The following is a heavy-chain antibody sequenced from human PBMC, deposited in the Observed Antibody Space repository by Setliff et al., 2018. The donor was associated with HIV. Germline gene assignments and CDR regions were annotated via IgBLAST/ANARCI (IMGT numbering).Heavy chain of an antibody. CDR1: GASIRSHY. Sequence: PSETLSLTCTVSGASIRSHYWSWIRQPPGKRLEWIGNIYYSESTNYNPSLKSRVTISVDTSRNQFSLRLNSVTAADTAVYFCARKQWGSSDYYEFFQQWGQGTLVTVSS. CDR3: ARKQWGSSDYYEFFQQ. V-gene: IGHV4-59*11. CDR2: IYYSEST. D-gene: IGHD3-22*01. J-gene: IGHJ1*01.